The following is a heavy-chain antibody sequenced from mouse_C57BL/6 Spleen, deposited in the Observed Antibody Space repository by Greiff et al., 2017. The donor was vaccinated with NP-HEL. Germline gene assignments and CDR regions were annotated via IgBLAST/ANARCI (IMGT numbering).Heavy chain of an antibody. Sequence: VQLQESGAELVKPGASVKMSCKASGYTFTTYPIEWMKQNHGKSLEWIGNFHPYNDDTKYNEKFKGKATLTVEKSSSTVYLELSRLTSDDSAVYYCARHYGYDEAWFAYWGQGTLVTVSA. CDR3: ARHYGYDEAWFAY. CDR1: GYTFTTYP. D-gene: IGHD2-2*01. CDR2: FHPYNDDT. J-gene: IGHJ3*01. V-gene: IGHV1-47*01.